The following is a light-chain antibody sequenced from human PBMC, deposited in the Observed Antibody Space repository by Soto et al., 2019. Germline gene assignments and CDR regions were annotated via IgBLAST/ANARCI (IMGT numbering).Light chain of an antibody. Sequence: QAVVTQEPSLTVSPGGTVTLTCASSTGAVASGNYPSWFQQKPGQTPRTLIYTTNNRHSWTPARFSGSLLGGKAALTLSGVQPEDEAECYRLLYYGGAHLVFGGGTKLTVL. V-gene: IGLV7-43*01. CDR1: TGAVASGNY. J-gene: IGLJ3*02. CDR2: TTN. CDR3: LLYYGGAHLV.